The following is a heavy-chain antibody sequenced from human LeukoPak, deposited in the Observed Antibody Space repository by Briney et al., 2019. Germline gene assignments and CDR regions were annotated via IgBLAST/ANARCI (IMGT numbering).Heavy chain of an antibody. CDR3: ARDRVYCSSTSCPLGFDP. CDR1: GGTFSSYA. CDR2: IIPILGIA. J-gene: IGHJ5*02. D-gene: IGHD2-2*01. V-gene: IGHV1-69*04. Sequence: SVKVSCKASGGTFSSYAISWVRQAPGQGLEWMGRIIPILGIANYAQKFQGRVTITADKSTSTAYMELSSLRSDDTAVYYCARDRVYCSSTSCPLGFDPWGQGTLVTVSS.